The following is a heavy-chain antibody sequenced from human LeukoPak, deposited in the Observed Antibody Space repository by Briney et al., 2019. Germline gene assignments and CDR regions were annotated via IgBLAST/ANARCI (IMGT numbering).Heavy chain of an antibody. CDR2: ISSSSSYK. J-gene: IGHJ4*02. V-gene: IGHV3-21*01. CDR1: GFTFSSYS. D-gene: IGHD3-9*01. CDR3: ARDRKGASYYDILTGCNDY. Sequence: GGTLSLSCAASGFTFSSYSMNWVRQAPRPGQELVSSISSSSSYKYYSDSVKDRFTISRDNAKNSLYLQMNSLRAEDTAVYYCARDRKGASYYDILTGCNDYWGQGTLVTVSS.